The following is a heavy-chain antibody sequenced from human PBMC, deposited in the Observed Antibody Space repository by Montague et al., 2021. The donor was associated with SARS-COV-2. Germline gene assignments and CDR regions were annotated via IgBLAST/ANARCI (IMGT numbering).Heavy chain of an antibody. J-gene: IGHJ4*02. CDR2: TYYMFEWYY. V-gene: IGHV6-1*01. CDR1: GDSVAGEAPA. D-gene: IGHD6-13*01. Sequence: CAISGDSVAGEAPACSWIRQSSSRHFARLGMTYYMFEWYYDYAVSVKSRMTISPDTSKNQFSLQLSSVTPEDRAVYYCARDPRYSLSWSFDYWGQGTLVTVSS. CDR3: ARDPRYSLSWSFDY.